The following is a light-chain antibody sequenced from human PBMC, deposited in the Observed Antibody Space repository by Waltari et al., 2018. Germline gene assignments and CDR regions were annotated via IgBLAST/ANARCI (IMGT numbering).Light chain of an antibody. CDR3: QLRTGWPMT. CDR2: DAS. V-gene: IGKV3-11*01. Sequence: EVILTQSPATLSLSPGERATLSCMASQRVSNSLAWYRQKPGQAPSLLIYDASTRAAGIPDRFSGSGSGTDFTLTIISLEPEDFAVYYCQLRTGWPMTFGQGTRLEIK. J-gene: IGKJ5*01. CDR1: QRVSNS.